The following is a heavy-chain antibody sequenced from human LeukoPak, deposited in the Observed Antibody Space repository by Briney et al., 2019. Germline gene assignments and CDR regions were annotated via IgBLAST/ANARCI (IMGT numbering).Heavy chain of an antibody. CDR1: GFTFSSYG. CDR2: IWYDGSNK. Sequence: PGRSLRLSCAASGFTFSSYGMHWVRQAPGKGLEWVAVIWYDGSNKYYADSVKGRFTISRDNSKNTLYLQMNSLRAEDTAVYYCARDHFKLELQDYYYGMDVWGQGTTVTASS. D-gene: IGHD1-7*01. CDR3: ARDHFKLELQDYYYGMDV. V-gene: IGHV3-33*01. J-gene: IGHJ6*02.